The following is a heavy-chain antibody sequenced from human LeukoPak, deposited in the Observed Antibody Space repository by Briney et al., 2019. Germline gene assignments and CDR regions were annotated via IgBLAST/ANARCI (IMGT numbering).Heavy chain of an antibody. V-gene: IGHV1-69*04. CDR3: ARDIDRGYSYGHTTDY. J-gene: IGHJ4*02. Sequence: GASVKVSCKASGGTFSSYAISWVRQAPGQGLERMGRIIPILGIANYAQKFQGRVTITADKSTSTAYMELSSLRSEDTAVYYCARDIDRGYSYGHTTDYWGQGTLVTVSS. CDR2: IIPILGIA. CDR1: GGTFSSYA. D-gene: IGHD5-18*01.